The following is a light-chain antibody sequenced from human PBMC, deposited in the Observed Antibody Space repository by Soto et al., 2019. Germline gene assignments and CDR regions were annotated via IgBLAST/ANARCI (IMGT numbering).Light chain of an antibody. CDR1: QSVTSSS. CDR3: QQYNNWPLT. Sequence: EIVLTQSPGTLSLSPGERATLSCRSSQSVTSSSLAWYQQKSGQAPRLLIYDTSRRATGIPDRFSGSGSGTEFTLTISSLQSEDFAVYYCQQYNNWPLTFGGGTKVDIK. CDR2: DTS. J-gene: IGKJ4*01. V-gene: IGKV3D-20*02.